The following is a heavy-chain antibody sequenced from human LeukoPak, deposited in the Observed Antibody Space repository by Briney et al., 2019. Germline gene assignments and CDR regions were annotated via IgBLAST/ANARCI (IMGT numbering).Heavy chain of an antibody. CDR3: ARATVGSGSYSYFDY. D-gene: IGHD3-10*01. CDR2: INPNSGGT. J-gene: IGHJ4*02. V-gene: IGHV1-2*02. CDR1: GYTFTGYY. Sequence: ASVKVSCKASGYTFTGYYTHWVRQAPGQGLEWMGWINPNSGGTNYAQKFQGRVTMTRDTSISTAYMELSRLRSDDTAVYYCARATVGSGSYSYFDYWGQGTLVTVSS.